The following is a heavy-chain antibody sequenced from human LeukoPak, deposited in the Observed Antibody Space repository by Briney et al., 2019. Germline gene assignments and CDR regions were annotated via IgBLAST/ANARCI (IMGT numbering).Heavy chain of an antibody. J-gene: IGHJ3*02. CDR1: GGSFSGYY. CDR3: AREKRPYEYYYDSSGYTRAFDI. CDR2: INHSGST. Sequence: SETLSLTCAVYGGSFSGYYWSWIRQPPGKGLEWIGEINHSGSTNYNPSLKSRVTISVDTSKNQFSLKLSSVTAADTAVYYCAREKRPYEYYYDSSGYTRAFDIWGQGTMVTVSS. V-gene: IGHV4-34*01. D-gene: IGHD3-22*01.